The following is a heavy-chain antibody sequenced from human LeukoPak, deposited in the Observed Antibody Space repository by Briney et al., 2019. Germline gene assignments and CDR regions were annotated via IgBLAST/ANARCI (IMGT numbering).Heavy chain of an antibody. CDR1: GGSISSSSYY. D-gene: IGHD3-10*01. CDR3: VLRRYGSGVLQH. V-gene: IGHV4-39*07. Sequence: SETLSLTRTVSGGSISSSSYYWGWIRQPPGKGLEWIGSIYYSGSTYYNPSLKSRVTISVDTSKNQFSLKLSSVTAADTAVYYCVLRRYGSGVLQHWGQGTLVTVSS. CDR2: IYYSGST. J-gene: IGHJ1*01.